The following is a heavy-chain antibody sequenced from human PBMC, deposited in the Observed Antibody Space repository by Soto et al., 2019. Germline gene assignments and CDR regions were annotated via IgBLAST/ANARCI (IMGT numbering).Heavy chain of an antibody. D-gene: IGHD1-26*01. CDR2: ISGSGGTT. CDR3: AKIGPSVGATGPYYYFDY. V-gene: IGHV3-23*01. CDR1: GFAFSSFG. Sequence: LRLSCAASGFAFSSFGMSWVRQAPGKGLEWVSTISGSGGTTYYADSVKGRFTISRDNSKDTLYLQMNSLRAEDTAVYYCAKIGPSVGATGPYYYFDYWGPGTLVTVSS. J-gene: IGHJ4*02.